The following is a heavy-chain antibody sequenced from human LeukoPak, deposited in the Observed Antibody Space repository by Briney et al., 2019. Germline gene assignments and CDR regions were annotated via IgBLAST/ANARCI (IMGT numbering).Heavy chain of an antibody. CDR2: IVPILGTA. V-gene: IGHV1-69*01. CDR3: AGSRGDPIVPYPLDY. J-gene: IGHJ4*02. CDR1: GGTSCSYT. D-gene: IGHD3-10*01. Sequence: SPKVSCKPSGGTSCSYTTSWVRQTPEQGLEWIGGIVPILGTANSAQKCQGRVTITADESPSTAYMELSSLRSEATAVYYCAGSRGDPIVPYPLDYWGQGTLVTVSS.